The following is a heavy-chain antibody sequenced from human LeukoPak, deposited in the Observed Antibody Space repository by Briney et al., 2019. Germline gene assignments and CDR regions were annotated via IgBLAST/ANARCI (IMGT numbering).Heavy chain of an antibody. D-gene: IGHD2-2*01. CDR2: ISYDGSNK. CDR1: GFTFSSYA. V-gene: IGHV3-30-3*01. Sequence: GGSLRLSCAASGFTFSSYAMHWVRQAPGKGLEWVAVISYDGSNKYYADAVKGRFTIYRDNSMNTLYLQMNSLRAEDTSVYYCARDSRRYCSSTSCAVGYWGQGTLVTVSS. CDR3: ARDSRRYCSSTSCAVGY. J-gene: IGHJ4*02.